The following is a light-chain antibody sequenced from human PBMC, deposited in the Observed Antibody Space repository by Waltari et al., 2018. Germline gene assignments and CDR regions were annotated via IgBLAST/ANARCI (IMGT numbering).Light chain of an antibody. V-gene: IGKV1-12*01. CDR1: QGINNW. CDR3: QQYNSAPLT. Sequence: IQMTQSPSSLSASVGDRVTITCRASQGINNWLAWYQQKPGKAPNLLIYKASRLQSGVPSRFSASGAGTDFTLTISSLQPEDFATYYCQQYNSAPLTFGGGTKVEIK. CDR2: KAS. J-gene: IGKJ4*01.